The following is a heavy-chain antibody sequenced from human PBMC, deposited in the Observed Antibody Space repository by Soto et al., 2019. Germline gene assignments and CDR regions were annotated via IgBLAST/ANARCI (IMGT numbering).Heavy chain of an antibody. CDR3: ARDRRAYYYDSSGPSYGMDV. CDR1: GFTFSSYG. Sequence: GGSLRLSCAASGFTFSSYGMHWVRQAPGKGLEWVAVIWYDGSNKYYADSVKGRFTISRDNSKNTLYLQMNSLRAEDTAAYYCARDRRAYYYDSSGPSYGMDVWGKGTTVTVSS. J-gene: IGHJ6*04. D-gene: IGHD3-22*01. V-gene: IGHV3-33*01. CDR2: IWYDGSNK.